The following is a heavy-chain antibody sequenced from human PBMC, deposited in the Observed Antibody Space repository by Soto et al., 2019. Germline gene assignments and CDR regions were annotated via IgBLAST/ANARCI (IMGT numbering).Heavy chain of an antibody. CDR3: ARRLGVAAADNWFDP. CDR2: IYDNGRT. V-gene: IGHV4-59*01. J-gene: IGHJ5*02. Sequence: QVQLQESGPGLVKPSETLSLTCTVSGGSINTYYWSWIRQSPGKGLEWIGYIYDNGRTHYSPSLMSRVTISVDTSQKQVSLKLSSVTAADTAMYYCARRLGVAAADNWFDPWGQGTLVTVSS. CDR1: GGSINTYY. D-gene: IGHD6-13*01.